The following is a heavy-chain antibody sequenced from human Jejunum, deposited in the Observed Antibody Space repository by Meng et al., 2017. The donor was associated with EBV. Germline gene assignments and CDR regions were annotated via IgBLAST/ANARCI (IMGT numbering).Heavy chain of an antibody. CDR2: ISAYNGNT. Sequence: QLVHLGAEVKEPRDSVKVSCKASGYTFTNYGVSWVRQAPGQGLEWMGWISAYNGNTDYAQKLQGRVTMTTDTPTSTAYMELRSLRSDDTAVYYCTILSHCDGGICYSYDYWGQGTLVTVSS. J-gene: IGHJ4*02. D-gene: IGHD2-15*01. CDR1: GYTFTNYG. V-gene: IGHV1-18*01. CDR3: TILSHCDGGICYSYDY.